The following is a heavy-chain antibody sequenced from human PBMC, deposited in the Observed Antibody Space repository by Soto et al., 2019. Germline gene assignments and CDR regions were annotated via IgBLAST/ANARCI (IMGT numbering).Heavy chain of an antibody. Sequence: QVQLVQSGAEVKKPGASVKVSCKASGYSFTDYLIHWVRQAPGQGLEWLGRINPKSGGTSTAQKFQGWVTMTTDTPISTAAMELTRLTSDETAIYYCARGDSTDCSNGVCSFFYNHDMDVWGQGTTVTVSS. V-gene: IGHV1-2*04. D-gene: IGHD2-8*01. J-gene: IGHJ6*02. CDR1: GYSFTDYL. CDR3: ARGDSTDCSNGVCSFFYNHDMDV. CDR2: INPKSGGT.